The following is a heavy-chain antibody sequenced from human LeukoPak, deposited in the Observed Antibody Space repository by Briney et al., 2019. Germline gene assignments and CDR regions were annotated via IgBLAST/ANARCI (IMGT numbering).Heavy chain of an antibody. CDR2: IYYSGST. CDR3: ARVSGRSAFDI. CDR1: GGSISSYY. Sequence: SETLSLTCTVPGGSISSYYWSWIRQPPGKGLGWIGYIYYSGSTNYNPSLKSRVTISVDTSKNQFSLKLSSVTAADTAVYYCARVSGRSAFDIWGQGTMVTVSS. D-gene: IGHD5-12*01. J-gene: IGHJ3*02. V-gene: IGHV4-59*01.